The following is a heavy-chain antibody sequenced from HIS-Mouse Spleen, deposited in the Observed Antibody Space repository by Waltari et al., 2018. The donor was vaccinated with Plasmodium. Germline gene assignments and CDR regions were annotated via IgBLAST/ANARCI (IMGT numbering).Heavy chain of an antibody. J-gene: IGHJ2*01. CDR2: RKEDGSEK. CDR1: GFTFSSYW. D-gene: IGHD6-13*01. Sequence: EVQLVESGGGLVQPGGSLRLSCAASGFTFSSYWVSWVRQAPGRGLEWVANRKEDGSEKYYWDSVKGRFTISRDNAKNSLYLQMNSLRAEDTAVYYCASSWYWYFDLWGRGTLVTVSS. V-gene: IGHV3-7*01. CDR3: ASSWYWYFDL.